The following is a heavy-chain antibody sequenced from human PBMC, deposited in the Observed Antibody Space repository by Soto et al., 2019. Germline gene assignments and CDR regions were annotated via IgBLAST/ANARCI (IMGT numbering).Heavy chain of an antibody. Sequence: PSETLSLTCTVSGGPISGYYCNWIRQPPGKRLEWIGYIDYYGSTYYNPSLKSRVTISVDTSKNQFSLTLSSVSDADTDVYYCANSYGDYVSYWGQGTLVTVSS. CDR3: ANSYGDYVSY. D-gene: IGHD4-17*01. CDR2: IDYYGST. CDR1: GGPISGYY. J-gene: IGHJ4*02. V-gene: IGHV4-59*04.